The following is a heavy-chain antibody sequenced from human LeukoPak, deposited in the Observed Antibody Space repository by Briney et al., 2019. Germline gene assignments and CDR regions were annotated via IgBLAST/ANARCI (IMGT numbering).Heavy chain of an antibody. CDR3: ARDDGGQGDY. D-gene: IGHD2-15*01. CDR2: IYSNNTT. Sequence: GGSLRLSCAASGFTVSSNYMTWVRQAPGKGLEWVSVIYSNNTTFYADSVKGRFTISRDKSKNTLYLQMNSLRAEDTAVYYCARDDGGQGDYWGQGTLVTVSS. V-gene: IGHV3-53*01. J-gene: IGHJ4*02. CDR1: GFTVSSNY.